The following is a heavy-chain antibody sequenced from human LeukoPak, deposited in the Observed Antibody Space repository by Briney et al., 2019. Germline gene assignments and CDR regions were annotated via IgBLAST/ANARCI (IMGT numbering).Heavy chain of an antibody. CDR3: ARVPPPGIAAAGTGIGY. J-gene: IGHJ4*02. V-gene: IGHV3-30*03. CDR2: ISYDGSNK. D-gene: IGHD6-13*01. CDR1: GFTFSSYG. Sequence: GGSLRLSCAASGFTFSSYGMHWVRQAPGKGLEWVAVISYDGSNKYYADSVKGRFTISRDNSKNTLYLQMNSLRAEDTAVYYCARVPPPGIAAAGTGIGYWGQGTLVTVSS.